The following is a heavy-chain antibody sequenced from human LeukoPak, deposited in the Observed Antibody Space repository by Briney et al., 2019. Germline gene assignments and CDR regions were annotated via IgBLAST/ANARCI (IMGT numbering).Heavy chain of an antibody. CDR1: GFTFGTYW. J-gene: IGHJ3*02. Sequence: GGSLRLSCAASGFTFGTYWMHWVRQAPGKGLVWVSIIKGDGTTTSYADSVKGRFTISRDNAKNTLYLQMNGLRAEDTAVYYCARAGEGLLAYSFDIWGQGTMVTVSS. CDR3: ARAGEGLLAYSFDI. CDR2: IKGDGTTT. D-gene: IGHD1-26*01. V-gene: IGHV3-74*01.